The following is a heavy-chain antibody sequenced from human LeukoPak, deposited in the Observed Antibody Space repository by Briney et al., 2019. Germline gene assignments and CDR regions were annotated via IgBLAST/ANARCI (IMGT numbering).Heavy chain of an antibody. CDR3: ARVPYDILTGYWFDP. V-gene: IGHV1-18*01. D-gene: IGHD3-9*01. CDR1: GYTFTSYG. J-gene: IGHJ5*02. Sequence: GASVKVSCKASGYTFTSYGISWVRQAPGQGLEWMGWISAYNGNTNYAQKLQGRVTMTTDTSTSTAYMELSSLRSEDTAVYYCARVPYDILTGYWFDPWGQGTLVTVSS. CDR2: ISAYNGNT.